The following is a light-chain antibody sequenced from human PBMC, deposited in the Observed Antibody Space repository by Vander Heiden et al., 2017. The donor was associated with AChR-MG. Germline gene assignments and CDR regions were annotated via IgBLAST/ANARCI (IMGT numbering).Light chain of an antibody. CDR3: QAWDSSTSVV. CDR1: KVGDKY. Sequence: SYELTQPPSVSVSPGQTASITCSGDKVGDKYACWYQQKPGQSPVLVIYQDSKRPSGIPERFSGSNAGNTATLTISGTQARDEADYYCQAWDSSTSVVFGGGTKLTVL. CDR2: QDS. V-gene: IGLV3-1*01. J-gene: IGLJ2*01.